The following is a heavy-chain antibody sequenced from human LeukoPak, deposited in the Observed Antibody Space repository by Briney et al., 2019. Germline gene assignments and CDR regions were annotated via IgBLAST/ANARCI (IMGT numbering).Heavy chain of an antibody. D-gene: IGHD3-10*01. V-gene: IGHV4-4*02. CDR3: ASFQYYGSEGGYYFDY. CDR1: GFTFSSYAM. J-gene: IGHJ4*02. Sequence: PGGSLRLSCAASGFTFSSYAMSWVRQPPGKGLEWIGEIYHSGSTNYNPSLKSRVTISVDKSKNQFSLKLSSVTAADTAVYYCASFQYYGSEGGYYFDYWGQGTLVTVSS. CDR2: IYHSGST.